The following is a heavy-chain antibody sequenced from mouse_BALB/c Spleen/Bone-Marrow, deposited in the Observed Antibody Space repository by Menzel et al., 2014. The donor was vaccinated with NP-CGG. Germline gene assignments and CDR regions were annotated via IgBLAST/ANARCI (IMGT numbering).Heavy chain of an antibody. CDR1: GFTFSNYG. D-gene: IGHD2-1*01. V-gene: IGHV5-6-3*01. J-gene: IGHJ2*01. CDR3: VRGNYGNYVDYFDF. Sequence: EVKLMESGGGLVQPGGSLKLSCAASGFTFSNYGMSWVRQTPGKRLELVATINSNGGSTYYPDSVKGRFTISRDTAKNTLYLQMSSLKSEETAMYYCVRGNYGNYVDYFDFWGQGTTLTVSS. CDR2: INSNGGST.